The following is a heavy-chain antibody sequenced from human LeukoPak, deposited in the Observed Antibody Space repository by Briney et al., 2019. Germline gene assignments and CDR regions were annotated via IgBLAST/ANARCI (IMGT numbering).Heavy chain of an antibody. CDR2: INPNSGGT. J-gene: IGHJ4*02. CDR3: ARTYYDFSSFDY. Sequence: ASVKVSCKASGGTFSSYAISWVRQAPGQGLEWMGWINPNSGGTNYAQKFQGRVTMTRDTSISTAYMELSRLRSDDTAVYYCARTYYDFSSFDYWGQGTLVTVSS. V-gene: IGHV1-2*02. CDR1: GGTFSSYA. D-gene: IGHD3-3*01.